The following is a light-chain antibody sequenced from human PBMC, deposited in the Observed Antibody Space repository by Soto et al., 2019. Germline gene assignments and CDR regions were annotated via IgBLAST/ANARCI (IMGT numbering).Light chain of an antibody. CDR1: QSISTY. V-gene: IGKV1-39*01. Sequence: DIQMTQSPSSLSASVGDRVTITCRASQSISTYLNWYQQKPGKAPKFLIHAASSLQSGVPSRFSGSGSGTDFTLTISSLQPEDSATYYCQQSYRAPLTFGAGTKVAIK. J-gene: IGKJ3*01. CDR3: QQSYRAPLT. CDR2: AAS.